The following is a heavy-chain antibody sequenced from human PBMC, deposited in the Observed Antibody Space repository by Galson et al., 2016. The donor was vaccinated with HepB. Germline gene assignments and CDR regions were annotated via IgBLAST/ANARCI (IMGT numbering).Heavy chain of an antibody. CDR2: ILGSGGRT. CDR3: AKADCSGGSGYSDYGMDV. Sequence: SLRLSCAASGFTFSSYAMSWVRQAPGKGLEWVSAILGSGGRTYYADSVKGRFTISRDNSKNTLYVQMNSLRAEDTAVYYCAKADCSGGSGYSDYGMDVWGQGTTVTVSS. V-gene: IGHV3-23*01. D-gene: IGHD2-15*01. CDR1: GFTFSSYA. J-gene: IGHJ6*02.